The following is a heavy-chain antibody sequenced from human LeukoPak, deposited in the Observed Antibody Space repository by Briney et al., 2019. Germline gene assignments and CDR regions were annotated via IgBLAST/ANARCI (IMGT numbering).Heavy chain of an antibody. Sequence: GGSLRLSCAASGFTFRNYWMGWVRQAPGKGLEWVSAISGSGGSTYYADSVKGRFTISRDNSKNTLYLQMNSLRAEDTAVYYCAKDVLLWFGEGFNWFDPWGQGTLVTVSS. V-gene: IGHV3-23*01. CDR2: ISGSGGST. D-gene: IGHD3-10*01. CDR3: AKDVLLWFGEGFNWFDP. CDR1: GFTFRNYW. J-gene: IGHJ5*02.